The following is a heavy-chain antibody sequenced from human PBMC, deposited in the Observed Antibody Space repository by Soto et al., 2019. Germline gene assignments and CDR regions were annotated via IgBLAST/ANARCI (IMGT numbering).Heavy chain of an antibody. D-gene: IGHD2-15*01. J-gene: IGHJ3*02. CDR2: ISGSGGST. CDR1: GFTFSSYA. CDR3: AKDLTYCSGGSCYSGPDTPDAFDI. V-gene: IGHV3-23*01. Sequence: PGGSLRLSCAASGFTFSSYAMSWVRQAPGKGLEWVSAISGSGGSTHYADSVKGRFTISRDNSKNTLYLQMNSLRAEDTAVYYCAKDLTYCSGGSCYSGPDTPDAFDIWGQGTMVTVSS.